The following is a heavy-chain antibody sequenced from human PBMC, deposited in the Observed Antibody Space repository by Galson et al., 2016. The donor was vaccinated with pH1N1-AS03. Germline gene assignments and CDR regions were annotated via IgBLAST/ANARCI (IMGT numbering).Heavy chain of an antibody. CDR3: SRYGGYPDY. CDR2: IRSKSYGGTT. D-gene: IGHD5-18*01. Sequence: SLRLSCAASGFTFGDYAMSWLRQAPGKGLEWVGFIRSKSYGGTTEYAASVKGRFSISGDGSDSIVYLQMNGLKIEDTAVYYCSRYGGYPDYWGQGTLVTVSS. CDR1: GFTFGDYA. J-gene: IGHJ4*02. V-gene: IGHV3-49*01.